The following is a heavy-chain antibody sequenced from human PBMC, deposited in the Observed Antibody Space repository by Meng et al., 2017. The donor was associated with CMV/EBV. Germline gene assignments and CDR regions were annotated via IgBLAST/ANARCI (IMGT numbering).Heavy chain of an antibody. CDR2: IIPIFGKA. D-gene: IGHD1-20*01. J-gene: IGHJ2*01. CDR3: ASVTGIGWWYFDL. CDR1: GGTFRSHA. Sequence: QVQLVAAGAEATKPGASVKVSCKASGGTFRSHAVSWVRQAPGQGLEWMGGIIPIFGKANDAQKFQGRVTITADESTSTAYMELSSLRSEDTAVYYCASVTGIGWWYFDLWGRGTLVTVSS. V-gene: IGHV1-69*12.